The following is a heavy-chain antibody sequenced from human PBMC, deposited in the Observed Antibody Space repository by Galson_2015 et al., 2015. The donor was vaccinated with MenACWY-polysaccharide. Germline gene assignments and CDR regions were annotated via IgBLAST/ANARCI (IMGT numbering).Heavy chain of an antibody. CDR2: IRSKAYGGTT. CDR3: TREARAAGYYYGMDV. CDR1: GFTFGDYA. D-gene: IGHD6-25*01. J-gene: IGHJ6*02. Sequence: SLRLSCAASGFTFGDYAMSWFRQAPGKGLEWVGFIRSKAYGGTTEYAASVKGRFTISRDDSKSISYLQMNSLKTEDTAVYYCTREARAAGYYYGMDVWGQGTTVTVSS. V-gene: IGHV3-49*03.